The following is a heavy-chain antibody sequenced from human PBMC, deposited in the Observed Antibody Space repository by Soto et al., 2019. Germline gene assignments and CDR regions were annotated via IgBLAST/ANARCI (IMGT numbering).Heavy chain of an antibody. V-gene: IGHV1-18*01. CDR1: GYTFTSYG. Sequence: ASVKVSCKASGYTFTSYGISWVRQAPGQGLEWMGWISAYNGNTNYSQKLQGRVTMTTDTSTSTAYMELRILRSDDTAVYYCARDAAGYSYGKGGWDSWPWGSGSMVTVSS. CDR3: ARDAAGYSYGKGGWDSWP. D-gene: IGHD5-18*01. CDR2: ISAYNGNT. J-gene: IGHJ2*01.